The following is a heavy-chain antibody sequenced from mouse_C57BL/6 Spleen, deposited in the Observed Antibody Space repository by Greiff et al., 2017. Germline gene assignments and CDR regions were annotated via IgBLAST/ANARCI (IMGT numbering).Heavy chain of an antibody. J-gene: IGHJ2*01. V-gene: IGHV1-59*01. CDR3: APTVVDY. Sequence: QVQLQQSGPELVKPGASVKIPCKASGYTFTDYNMDWVKQRPGQGLEWIGVIDPSDSYTNYNQKFKGKATLTVDTSSSTAYMQLSSLTSEDSAVYYCAPTVVDYWGQGTTLTVSS. CDR1: GYTFTDYN. CDR2: IDPSDSYT. D-gene: IGHD1-1*01.